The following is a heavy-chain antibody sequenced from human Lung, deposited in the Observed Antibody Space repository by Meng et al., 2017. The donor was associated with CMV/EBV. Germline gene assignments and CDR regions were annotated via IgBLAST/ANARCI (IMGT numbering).Heavy chain of an antibody. CDR3: ARQAPDNYFDT. CDR1: RGTMSSGGCC. Sequence: VSRGTMSSGGCCWSWIRQHPEKGLEWIGYTYSDGTTHYNPSLRSRISISVDTSKKQFYLKLDSVTAADTAVYYCARQAPDNYFDTWGQGALVTVSS. J-gene: IGHJ5*02. V-gene: IGHV4-31*02. CDR2: TYSDGTT.